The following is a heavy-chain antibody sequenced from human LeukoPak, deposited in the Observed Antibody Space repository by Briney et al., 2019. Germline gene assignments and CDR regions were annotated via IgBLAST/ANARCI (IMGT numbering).Heavy chain of an antibody. D-gene: IGHD2-2*03. V-gene: IGHV4-39*01. J-gene: IGHJ6*02. CDR3: ARLDYNSYSMGV. CDR1: GXSISSRSCN. Sequence: PSETLSLTCTVSGXSISSRSCNWGWIRQPPGKGLEGIGSIHYSGTTYYNPSLKSRVTISVDTYKNQFSLKLSSVTAADTAVYYCARLDYNSYSMGVWGQGTTVTVSS. CDR2: IHYSGTT.